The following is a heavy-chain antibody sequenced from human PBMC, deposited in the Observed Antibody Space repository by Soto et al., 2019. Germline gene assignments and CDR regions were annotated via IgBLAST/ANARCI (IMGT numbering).Heavy chain of an antibody. D-gene: IGHD2-21*02. V-gene: IGHV4-34*01. CDR3: ARGPPSVVVTAIPRLSWFDP. J-gene: IGHJ5*02. Sequence: PSETLSLTCAVYGGSFSGYYWSWIRQPPGKGLEWIGEINHSGSTNYNPSRKSRVTISVDTSKNQFFLKLSSVTAADTAVYYCARGPPSVVVTAIPRLSWFDPWGQGTLVTVSS. CDR1: GGSFSGYY. CDR2: INHSGST.